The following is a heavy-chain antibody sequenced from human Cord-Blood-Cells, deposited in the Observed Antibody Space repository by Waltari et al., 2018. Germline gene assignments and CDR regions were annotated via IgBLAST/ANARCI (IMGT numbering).Heavy chain of an antibody. Sequence: QVQLQESGPGLVKPSETLSLTCAVSGYSISRGYYWGCIRQPPGKGLEWIGSIYHSGSTYYNPSLKSRVTISVDTSKNQFSLKLSSVTAADTAVYYCAREGEVVPAAADYWGQGTLVTVSS. CDR2: IYHSGST. D-gene: IGHD2-2*01. V-gene: IGHV4-38-2*02. J-gene: IGHJ4*02. CDR1: GYSISRGYY. CDR3: AREGEVVPAAADY.